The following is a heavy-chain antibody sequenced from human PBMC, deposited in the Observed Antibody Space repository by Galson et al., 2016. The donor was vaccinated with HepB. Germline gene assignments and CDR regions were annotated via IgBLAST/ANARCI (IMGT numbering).Heavy chain of an antibody. CDR3: AKDEFLEGDYYYYGMDV. Sequence: LRLSCAASGFTFSSYGMYWVRQAPGKGLEWVAVISYDGSKKYYADSVKGRFTISRDNSKNTLYLQMSSLRAEDTAVYYCAKDEFLEGDYYYYGMDVWGQGTTVTVSS. CDR2: ISYDGSKK. D-gene: IGHD3-3*01. V-gene: IGHV3-30*18. J-gene: IGHJ6*02. CDR1: GFTFSSYG.